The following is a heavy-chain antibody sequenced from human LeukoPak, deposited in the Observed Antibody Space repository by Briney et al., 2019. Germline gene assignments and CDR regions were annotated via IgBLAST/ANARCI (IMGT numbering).Heavy chain of an antibody. CDR2: IWFDGSDK. Sequence: GGSLRLSCAASGFSFSTYGMHWVRQAPGKGLEWVALIWFDGSDKYYGDSVKGRFTISRDNSKNTLYLQMNNLRVEDTAVYYCARDRFNLDYWGQGTLVTVSS. V-gene: IGHV3-33*01. CDR1: GFSFSTYG. J-gene: IGHJ4*02. CDR3: ARDRFNLDY.